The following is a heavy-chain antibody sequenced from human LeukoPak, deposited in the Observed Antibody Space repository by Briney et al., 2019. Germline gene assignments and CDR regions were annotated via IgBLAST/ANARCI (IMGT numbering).Heavy chain of an antibody. V-gene: IGHV3-48*03. CDR2: ISSSGSTV. Sequence: GGSLRLSCVASGFTFSNYDMNWVRQAPGKGLEWVSYISSSGSTVYYADSVKGRFTISRDNARDSLYLQMSSLRAEDTAVYYCARDRPTMRFDYWGQGTLVTVSS. D-gene: IGHD3-22*01. CDR1: GFTFSNYD. J-gene: IGHJ4*02. CDR3: ARDRPTMRFDY.